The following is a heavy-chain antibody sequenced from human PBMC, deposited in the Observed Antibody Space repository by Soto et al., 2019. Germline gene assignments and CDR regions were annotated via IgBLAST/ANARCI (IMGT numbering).Heavy chain of an antibody. CDR1: GFTLRNYW. Sequence: GGSLRLSCATSGFTLRNYWMVWVGQAPGKGLEWVANIKEDGGGKYFGDSVRGRFTVSRDNAKNSLYLQMNNLRAEDTAVYYCARDGYGYNSLDNWGQGTLATVSS. J-gene: IGHJ4*02. D-gene: IGHD3-16*02. CDR2: IKEDGGGK. CDR3: ARDGYGYNSLDN. V-gene: IGHV3-7*01.